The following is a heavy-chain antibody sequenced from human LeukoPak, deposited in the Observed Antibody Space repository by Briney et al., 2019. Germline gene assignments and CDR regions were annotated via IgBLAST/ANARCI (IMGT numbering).Heavy chain of an antibody. CDR1: GYTFTGYY. D-gene: IGHD6-19*01. CDR3: ARGTYSSGWYPYYFDY. Sequence: ASVKVSCKASGYTFTGYYMHWVRQAPGQGLEWMGWINPNSGGTNYAQKFQGRVTMTRDTSISTAYMELSRLRSDDTAVYYCARGTYSSGWYPYYFDYWGQGTVVTVSS. V-gene: IGHV1-2*02. J-gene: IGHJ4*02. CDR2: INPNSGGT.